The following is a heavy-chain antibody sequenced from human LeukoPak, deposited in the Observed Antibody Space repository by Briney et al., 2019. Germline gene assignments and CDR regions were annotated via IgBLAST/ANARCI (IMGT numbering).Heavy chain of an antibody. CDR2: INHSGST. V-gene: IGHV4-34*01. J-gene: IGHJ3*02. CDR3: ARLGGTIFGVVTTDAFDI. D-gene: IGHD3-3*01. CDR1: GGSFSGYY. Sequence: SETLSLTCAVYGGSFSGYYWSWIRQPPGKGLEWIGEINHSGSTNYNPSLKSRVTISVDTSKNQFSLKLSSVTAADTAVYYCARLGGTIFGVVTTDAFDIWGQGTMVTVSS.